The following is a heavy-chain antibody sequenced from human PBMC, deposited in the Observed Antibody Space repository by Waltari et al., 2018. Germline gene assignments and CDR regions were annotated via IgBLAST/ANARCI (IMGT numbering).Heavy chain of an antibody. D-gene: IGHD6-19*01. V-gene: IGHV1-46*01. J-gene: IGHJ4*02. CDR1: GYTFTSYY. CDR2: INPSGGST. Sequence: QVQLVQSGAEVKKPGASVKVSCKASGYTFTSYYMHWVRQATGQGLEWMGIINPSGGSTSYAQKFQGRVTMTRDTSTSTVYMELSSLRSEDTAVYYCARSSSGWYYFDYWGQGTLVTVSS. CDR3: ARSSSGWYYFDY.